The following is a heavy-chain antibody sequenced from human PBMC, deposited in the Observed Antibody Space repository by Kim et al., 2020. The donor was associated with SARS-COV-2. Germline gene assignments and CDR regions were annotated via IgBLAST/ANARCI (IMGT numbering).Heavy chain of an antibody. Sequence: GGSLRLSCAASGFTPSSYAMGWVRQAPGKGLDWVSVISDSGVMTYYAGSVKGRFTISRDRSKNTVSLQMNSLRAEDTAVYYCAKDLGAPAGNKWYFDHWG. J-gene: IGHJ2*01. CDR2: ISDSGVMT. D-gene: IGHD2-2*01. CDR3: AKDLGAPAGNKWYFDH. V-gene: IGHV3-23*01. CDR1: GFTPSSYA.